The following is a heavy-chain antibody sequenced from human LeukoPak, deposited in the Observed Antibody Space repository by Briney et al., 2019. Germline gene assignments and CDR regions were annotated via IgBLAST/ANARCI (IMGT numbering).Heavy chain of an antibody. Sequence: SETLSLTCAVSGYSISSGYYWGWIRQPPGKGLEWIGNIYNSGSTDYNPSLKSRVTISVDTSRNQFSLRLSSVTAADTAVYYCARRRVDSGNHHFDYWSQGTLVTVSS. D-gene: IGHD1-26*01. CDR1: GYSISSGYY. V-gene: IGHV4-38-2*01. CDR2: IYNSGST. J-gene: IGHJ4*02. CDR3: ARRRVDSGNHHFDY.